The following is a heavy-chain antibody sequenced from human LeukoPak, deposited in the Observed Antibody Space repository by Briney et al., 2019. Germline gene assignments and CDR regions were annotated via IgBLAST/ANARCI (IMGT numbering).Heavy chain of an antibody. CDR3: TKRGTAAGTSDY. Sequence: GGSLRLSCAASGFTFSDSPMHWVRQASGKGLEWVGRIRNKANNYATTYDASVKGRFTISRDDSKNMAYLQMNSLKTEDTAVYYCTKRGTAAGTSDYWGQGTLVTVSS. D-gene: IGHD6-13*01. V-gene: IGHV3-73*01. CDR2: IRNKANNYAT. CDR1: GFTFSDSP. J-gene: IGHJ4*02.